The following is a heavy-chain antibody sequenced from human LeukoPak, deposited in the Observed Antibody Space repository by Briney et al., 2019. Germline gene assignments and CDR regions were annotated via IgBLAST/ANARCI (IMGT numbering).Heavy chain of an antibody. J-gene: IGHJ4*02. CDR2: INPSGGST. Sequence: ASVKVSCKASGYTFTSYGISWVRQAPGQGLEWMGIINPSGGSTSYAQKFQGRVTITRDTSASTAYMELSSLRSEDMAVYYCARDRGGSYYTLDYWGQGTLVTVS. D-gene: IGHD1-26*01. V-gene: IGHV1-46*01. CDR1: GYTFTSYG. CDR3: ARDRGGSYYTLDY.